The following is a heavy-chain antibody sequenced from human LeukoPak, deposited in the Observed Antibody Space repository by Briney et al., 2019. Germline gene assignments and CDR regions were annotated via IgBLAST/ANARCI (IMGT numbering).Heavy chain of an antibody. D-gene: IGHD3-9*01. CDR1: GGSINSYY. Sequence: SETLSLTCTVSGGSINSYYWSWIRQPAGKGLEWIGRIYTSGSTNYNPSLKTRVTMSVDTSKNQFSLQLCSVTAADTAVYYCARELGLDWLGYYYYYMDVWGKGTTVTISS. CDR2: IYTSGST. J-gene: IGHJ6*03. V-gene: IGHV4-4*07. CDR3: ARELGLDWLGYYYYYMDV.